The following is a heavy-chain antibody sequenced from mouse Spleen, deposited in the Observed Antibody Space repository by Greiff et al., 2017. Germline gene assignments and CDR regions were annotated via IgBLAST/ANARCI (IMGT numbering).Heavy chain of an antibody. Sequence: EVQLVESGGDLVKPGGSLKLSCAASGFTFSSYGMSWVRQTPDKRLEWVATISSGGSYTYYPDSVKGRFTISRDNAKNTLYLEMSSLRSEDTAMYYCARHEGAARATWFAYWGQGTLVTVSA. CDR2: ISSGGSYT. J-gene: IGHJ3*01. CDR1: GFTFSSYG. D-gene: IGHD3-1*01. V-gene: IGHV5-6*01. CDR3: ARHEGAARATWFAY.